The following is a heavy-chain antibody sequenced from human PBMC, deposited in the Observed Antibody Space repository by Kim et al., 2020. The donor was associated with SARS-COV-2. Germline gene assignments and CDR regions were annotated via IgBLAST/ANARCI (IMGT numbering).Heavy chain of an antibody. J-gene: IGHJ4*02. D-gene: IGHD6-6*01. Sequence: ASVKVSCKASGYTFTGYYMHWVRQAPGQGLEWMGWINPNSGGTNYAQKFQGRVTMTRDTSISTAYMELSRLRSDDTAVYYCARGGYSSSSRGYFDYWGQGTLVTVSS. CDR2: INPNSGGT. CDR1: GYTFTGYY. CDR3: ARGGYSSSSRGYFDY. V-gene: IGHV1-2*02.